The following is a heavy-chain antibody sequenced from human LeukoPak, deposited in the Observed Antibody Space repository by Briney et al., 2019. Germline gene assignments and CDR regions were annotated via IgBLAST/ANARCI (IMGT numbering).Heavy chain of an antibody. J-gene: IGHJ4*02. CDR3: AKYEAFPTAALAY. CDR2: TPYDGSYE. CDR1: GFTFSHYG. V-gene: IGHV3-30*02. Sequence: PGGSLRLSCAASGFTFSHYGMHWVRQAPGKGLEWLASTPYDGSYEYYADSVKGRFTISRDNSKNTLYLQMNSLRTEDTAFYYCAKYEAFPTAALAYWGQGTLVTVSS. D-gene: IGHD6-13*01.